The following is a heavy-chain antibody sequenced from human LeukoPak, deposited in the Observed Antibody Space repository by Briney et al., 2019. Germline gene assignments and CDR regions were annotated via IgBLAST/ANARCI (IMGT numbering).Heavy chain of an antibody. CDR1: GGSISSGSYY. J-gene: IGHJ6*03. Sequence: SQTLSLTCAVSGGSISSGSYYWSWIRQPDGKGLEWIGRIYTSGSTNYNPSLKSRVTITVDTSKNQFSLKLSSVTAADTAVYYCARDYRSYLDYYYMDVWGKGTTVTVSS. CDR2: IYTSGST. CDR3: ARDYRSYLDYYYMDV. V-gene: IGHV4-61*02. D-gene: IGHD1-26*01.